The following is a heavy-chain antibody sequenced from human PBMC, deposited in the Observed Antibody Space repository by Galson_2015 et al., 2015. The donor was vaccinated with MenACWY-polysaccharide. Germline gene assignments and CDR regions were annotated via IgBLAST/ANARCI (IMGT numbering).Heavy chain of an antibody. J-gene: IGHJ4*02. Sequence: SLRLSCAASGFSFSDYYMRWLRQAPGKGLEWVSYISTSGSAISYADSVKGRFTISRDNAKNSLYLQMNSLRAEDTAVYYCAREGWRSVCFADYWGRGTLVTVSS. CDR3: AREGWRSVCFADY. D-gene: IGHD6-19*01. CDR1: GFSFSDYY. CDR2: ISTSGSAI. V-gene: IGHV3-11*01.